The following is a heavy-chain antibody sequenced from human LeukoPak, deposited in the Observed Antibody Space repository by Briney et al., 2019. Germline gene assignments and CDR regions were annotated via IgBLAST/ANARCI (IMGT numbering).Heavy chain of an antibody. Sequence: GGSLRLSCAASGFSFSSYWMHWVRQAPGQGLVRVSRINSDGTTKSYADSVKGRFTISRDNAKNTLYLQMNSLRAEDTAVYYCATGYCSSASCYRALEYWGQGTLVTVSS. CDR2: INSDGTTK. V-gene: IGHV3-74*01. CDR3: ATGYCSSASCYRALEY. CDR1: GFSFSSYW. D-gene: IGHD2-2*01. J-gene: IGHJ4*02.